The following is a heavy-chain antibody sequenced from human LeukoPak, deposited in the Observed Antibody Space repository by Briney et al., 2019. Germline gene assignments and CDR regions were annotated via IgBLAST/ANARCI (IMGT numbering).Heavy chain of an antibody. CDR1: GFTFSSYS. CDR2: ISSSSSTI. J-gene: IGHJ4*02. Sequence: GGSLRLSCAASGFTFSSYSMNWVRQAPGKGLEWVSYISSSSSTIYYADSVKGRFTISRDNAKNSLYLQMNSLRDEDTAVYYCAREGYSSSWYETFDYWGQGTLVTVSS. V-gene: IGHV3-48*02. D-gene: IGHD6-13*01. CDR3: AREGYSSSWYETFDY.